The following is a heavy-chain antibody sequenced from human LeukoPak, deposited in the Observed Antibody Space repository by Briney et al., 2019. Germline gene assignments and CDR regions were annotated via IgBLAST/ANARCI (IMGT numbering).Heavy chain of an antibody. D-gene: IGHD2-2*01. Sequence: LPGGPLRLSCAASGFTFRTYGMHWVRQAPGKGLEWVAIISYDGNDKDYADSVRGRFTISRDNSKNTLYLQMNSLRGEDTAVYYCAKSTAPAGYYLDYWGQGILVTVSS. J-gene: IGHJ4*02. CDR3: AKSTAPAGYYLDY. CDR2: ISYDGNDK. CDR1: GFTFRTYG. V-gene: IGHV3-30*18.